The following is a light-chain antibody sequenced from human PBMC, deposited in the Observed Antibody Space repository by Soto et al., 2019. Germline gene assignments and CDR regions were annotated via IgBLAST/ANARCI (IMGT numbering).Light chain of an antibody. CDR3: QQRTSWPPWT. CDR1: QSVGLS. CDR2: DAS. V-gene: IGKV3-11*01. Sequence: EVVLTQSPATLSLSPEGTATPSCRASQSVGLSLAWYQQKPGQAPRLLIYDASERASGIPARFSGSGSGTDFTLTISSLEPEDFAVYYCQQRTSWPPWTFGQGTKVDIK. J-gene: IGKJ1*01.